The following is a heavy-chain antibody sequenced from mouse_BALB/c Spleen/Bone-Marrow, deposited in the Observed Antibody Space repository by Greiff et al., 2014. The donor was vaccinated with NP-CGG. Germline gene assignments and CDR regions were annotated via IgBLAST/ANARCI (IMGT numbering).Heavy chain of an antibody. D-gene: IGHD2-4*01. Sequence: EVKVEESGPGLVKPSQSLSLTCTVTGYSITSDYAWNWIRQFPGNKLEWMGYISYSGSTSYNPSLKSRISITRDTSKNQFSLQLNSVTTEDTATYYCARYDYDVGYFDYWGQGTTLTVSS. J-gene: IGHJ2*01. V-gene: IGHV3-2*02. CDR2: ISYSGST. CDR1: GYSITSDYA. CDR3: ARYDYDVGYFDY.